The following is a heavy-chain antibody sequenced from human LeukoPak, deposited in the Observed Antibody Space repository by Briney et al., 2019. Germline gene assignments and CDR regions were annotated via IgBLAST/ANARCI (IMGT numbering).Heavy chain of an antibody. D-gene: IGHD3-10*01. CDR1: GYTFTGYY. J-gene: IGHJ6*03. Sequence: GASVKVSCKASGYTFTGYYIHWVRQAPGQGLEWMGWINPNNGDTNFAQKFQGRVTMTRDTSISTVYMELSRLRSEDTAVYYCASRLLWFGELSESPLARYYMDVWGKGTTVTISS. CDR2: INPNNGDT. V-gene: IGHV1-2*02. CDR3: ASRLLWFGELSESPLARYYMDV.